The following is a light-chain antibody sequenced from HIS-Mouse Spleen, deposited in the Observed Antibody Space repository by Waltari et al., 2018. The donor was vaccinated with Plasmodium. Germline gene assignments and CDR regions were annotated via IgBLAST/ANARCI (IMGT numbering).Light chain of an antibody. CDR3: CSYAGSYTYV. CDR2: DVS. CDR1: SSDVGGYNY. V-gene: IGLV2-11*01. Sequence: QSALTQPLSVSGSPGQSVTISCTGTSSDVGGYNYVSGYQQHPGKAPKLMIYDVSKRPSGVPYRFSGSKSGNTASLTISGLQAEDEADYYCCSYAGSYTYVFGTGTKVTVL. J-gene: IGLJ1*01.